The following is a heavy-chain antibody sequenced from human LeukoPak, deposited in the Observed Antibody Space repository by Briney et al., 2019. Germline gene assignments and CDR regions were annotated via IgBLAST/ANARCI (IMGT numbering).Heavy chain of an antibody. CDR2: IYTSGST. J-gene: IGHJ3*02. CDR1: GGSISSYY. V-gene: IGHV4-4*07. D-gene: IGHD3-3*01. CDR3: ARGYYDFSLDAFDI. Sequence: SETLSLTCTVSGGSISSYYWSWLRQPAGKGLEWIGRIYTSGSTNYNPSLKSRVTMSVDTSKNQFSLKLSSVTAADTAVYYCARGYYDFSLDAFDIWGQGTMVTVSS.